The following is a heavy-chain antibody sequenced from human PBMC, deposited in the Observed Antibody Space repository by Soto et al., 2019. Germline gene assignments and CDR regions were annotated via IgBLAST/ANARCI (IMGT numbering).Heavy chain of an antibody. J-gene: IGHJ4*02. Sequence: ASVKVSCNASVYTFTSYGISWVRQAPGQGLEWMGWISAYNGNTNYAQKLQGRVTMTTDTSTSTAYMELRSLRSDDTAVYYCAKEPARGSYSGSWSHYWGQGTLVTVSS. CDR1: VYTFTSYG. V-gene: IGHV1-18*01. CDR3: AKEPARGSYSGSWSHY. CDR2: ISAYNGNT. D-gene: IGHD6-13*01.